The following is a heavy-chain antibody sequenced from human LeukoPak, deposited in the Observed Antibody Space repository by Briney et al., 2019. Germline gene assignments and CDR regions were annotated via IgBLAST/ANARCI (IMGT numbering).Heavy chain of an antibody. CDR2: IRHDGTIK. D-gene: IGHD2-21*02. CDR1: GFMFSNYA. V-gene: IGHV3-30*02. CDR3: ARGDCSGDCYHSLYY. Sequence: PGGSLRLSCAASGFMFSNYAMHWVRQAPGQGLDWVAFIRHDGTIKYYGDSVKGRFTISRDNSMNTLYLQLNSLRTDDAAVYYCARGDCSGDCYHSLYYWGQGSLVTVSS. J-gene: IGHJ4*01.